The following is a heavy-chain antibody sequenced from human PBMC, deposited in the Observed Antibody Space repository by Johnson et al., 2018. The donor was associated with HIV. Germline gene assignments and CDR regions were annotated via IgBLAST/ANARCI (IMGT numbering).Heavy chain of an antibody. CDR1: GFTGSRNY. CDR3: VRGTFAYYNFWSGRLSDAFDI. CDR2: IYSGGNT. Sequence: EVQLVESGGGLIQPGGSLRLSCAASGFTGSRNYMSWVRQAPGKGLEWVSTIYSGGNTYYADSVKGRFSISGDHAKNTLYLQMTSLRAEDTAVYYCVRGTFAYYNFWSGRLSDAFDIWGQGTMVTVSS. V-gene: IGHV3-53*01. D-gene: IGHD3-3*01. J-gene: IGHJ3*02.